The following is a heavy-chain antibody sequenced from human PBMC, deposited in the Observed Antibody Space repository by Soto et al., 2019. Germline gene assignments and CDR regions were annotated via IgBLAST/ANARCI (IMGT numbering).Heavy chain of an antibody. D-gene: IGHD2-15*01. CDR2: ISGSGVST. J-gene: IGHJ4*02. V-gene: IGHV3-23*01. CDR1: GFTFSSYA. Sequence: GGSLRLSCAASGFTFSSYAMSWVRQAPGKGLEWVSAISGSGVSTYYADSVKGRFTISRDNSKNTLYLQMNSLRAEDTAVYYCAKLPPKYCSGGSCYRDWSIDYWGQGTLVTVSS. CDR3: AKLPPKYCSGGSCYRDWSIDY.